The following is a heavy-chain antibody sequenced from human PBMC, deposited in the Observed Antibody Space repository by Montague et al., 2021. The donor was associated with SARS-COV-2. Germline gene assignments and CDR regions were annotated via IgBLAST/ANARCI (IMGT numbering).Heavy chain of an antibody. Sequence: SLRLSCAASGFTFTNYCMPWVRLAPGKGLEWVATITQHGGENYYVGSVKGRFTISRDNAKKSVYLQINSLGAEDTAEYYCARVDYQVPYYYYAGMDLWGQGTTVTVSS. J-gene: IGHJ6*02. CDR3: ARVDYQVPYYYYAGMDL. V-gene: IGHV3-7*01. D-gene: IGHD3/OR15-3a*01. CDR2: ITQHGGEN. CDR1: GFTFTNYC.